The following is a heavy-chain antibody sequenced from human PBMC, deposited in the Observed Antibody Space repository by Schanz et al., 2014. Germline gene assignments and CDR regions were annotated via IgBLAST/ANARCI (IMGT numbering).Heavy chain of an antibody. CDR2: ISGYTGDT. D-gene: IGHD1-26*01. Sequence: QILLVQPGPEVKKPGASVTVSCKASGHDFHIYAYSWVRQAPGQGPEWIGWISGYTGDTKYAQKFQHRVNMTTDRTTSTVYMELRSLRCDDTAVYFCARDNGRIPAANSFDYWGQGTRVTVSS. CDR3: ARDNGRIPAANSFDY. CDR1: GHDFHIYA. V-gene: IGHV1-18*01. J-gene: IGHJ4*02.